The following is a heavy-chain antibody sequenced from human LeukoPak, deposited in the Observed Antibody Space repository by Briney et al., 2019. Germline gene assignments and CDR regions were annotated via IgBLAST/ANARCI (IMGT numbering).Heavy chain of an antibody. CDR1: GFTFSSYW. V-gene: IGHV3-21*01. Sequence: GGSLRLSCAASGFTFSSYWMNWVRQAPGKGLEWVSSISSSSSYIYYADSVKGRFTISRDNAKNSLYLQMNSLRAEDTAVYYCASVAVAGQRYYYYMDVWGKGTTVTVPS. CDR2: ISSSSSYI. J-gene: IGHJ6*03. CDR3: ASVAVAGQRYYYYMDV. D-gene: IGHD6-19*01.